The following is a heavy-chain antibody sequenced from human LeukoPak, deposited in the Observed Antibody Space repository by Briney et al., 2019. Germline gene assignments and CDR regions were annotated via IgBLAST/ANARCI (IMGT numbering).Heavy chain of an antibody. CDR1: GFTFGTYG. V-gene: IGHV3-23*01. CDR3: AKGGSGRYFDWSFDY. Sequence: GGSLRLSCAASGFTFGTYGMSWVRQAPGKGLEWVSAIIGGGVATYYADSVQGRFTISRDNSKNTLYLQMNGLRAEDTAVYYCAKGGSGRYFDWSFDYWGQGTLVTVSS. D-gene: IGHD3-9*01. CDR2: IIGGGVAT. J-gene: IGHJ4*02.